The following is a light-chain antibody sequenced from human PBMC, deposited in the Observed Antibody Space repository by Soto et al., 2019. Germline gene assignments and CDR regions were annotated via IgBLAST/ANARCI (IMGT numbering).Light chain of an antibody. CDR1: QSITNSY. CDR3: QQSGSSRFT. V-gene: IGKV3-20*01. J-gene: IGKJ3*01. Sequence: EIVLTQSPGTLSLSPGERATLSCRASQSITNSYLAWYQQKPGQAPRLLVYGASSRATGIPDRFSGSGSGTDFTLPMRRHEPEYFSVYYCQQSGSSRFTFGPGTKVDVK. CDR2: GAS.